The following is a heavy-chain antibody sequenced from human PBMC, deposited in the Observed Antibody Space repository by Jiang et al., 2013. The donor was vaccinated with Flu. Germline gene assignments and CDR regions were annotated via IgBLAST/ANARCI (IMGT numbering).Heavy chain of an antibody. CDR3: ARDQHDYGHDAFDV. Sequence: GPGLVKPSETLSLTCAVSGYSIRDAYYWGWLRQPPGKGLEWIGSFFYTGKIYYNPSLKSRFTVSGDMSKNQVSLKVASVTAADTAVYYCARDQHDYGHDAFDVWGHGDKGHRLF. D-gene: IGHD5-12*01. CDR1: GYSIRDAYY. V-gene: IGHV4-38-2*02. CDR2: FFYTGKI. J-gene: IGHJ3*01.